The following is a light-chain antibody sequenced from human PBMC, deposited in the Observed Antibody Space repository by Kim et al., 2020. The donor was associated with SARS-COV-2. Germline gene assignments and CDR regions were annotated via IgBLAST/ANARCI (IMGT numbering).Light chain of an antibody. Sequence: DIQMTQSPSTLSASVGDRVTITCRASQSVSSWLAWYQQKPGKAPKLLIYKASTLEGGVPSRFSGRGSGTEFTLTINSLQPDDFATYSYQQYVNHPYTFGQGTKLEI. CDR3: QQYVNHPYT. CDR2: KAS. V-gene: IGKV1-5*03. J-gene: IGKJ2*01. CDR1: QSVSSW.